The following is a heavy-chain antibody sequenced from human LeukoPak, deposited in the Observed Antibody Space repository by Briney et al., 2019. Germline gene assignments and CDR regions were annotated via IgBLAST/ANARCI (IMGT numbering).Heavy chain of an antibody. J-gene: IGHJ4*02. CDR3: AKRYSGSSGLYNFDY. CDR2: ITGSTGST. CDR1: GFTFSSYA. V-gene: IGHV3-23*01. D-gene: IGHD1-26*01. Sequence: GGSLRLSCAASGFTFSSYAMTWVRQPPGKGLEGVSSITGSTGSTYYADSVKGRFAISRDNSKNTLYLQMNSLRAEDTAVYYCAKRYSGSSGLYNFDYWGQGTLVTVSS.